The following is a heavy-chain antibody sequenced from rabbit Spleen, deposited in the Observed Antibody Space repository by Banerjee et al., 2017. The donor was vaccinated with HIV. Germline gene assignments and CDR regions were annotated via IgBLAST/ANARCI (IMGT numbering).Heavy chain of an antibody. CDR2: IGAGSGTT. D-gene: IGHD4-2*01. CDR3: ARDLNGSIGMEFNL. V-gene: IGHV1S45*01. CDR1: GFSLSSGFW. Sequence: QEQLVESGGGLFKPGGSLTLTCTASGFSLSSGFWICWVRQAPGKGLEWIACIGAGSGTTDYASWAKGRFTIAKTSSTTVTLQMTSLTAADTATYFCARDLNGSIGMEFNLWGPGTLVTVS. J-gene: IGHJ4*01.